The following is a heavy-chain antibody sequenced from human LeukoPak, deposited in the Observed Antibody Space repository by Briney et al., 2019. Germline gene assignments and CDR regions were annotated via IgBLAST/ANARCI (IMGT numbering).Heavy chain of an antibody. CDR2: IYYRGST. CDR1: GGPLSSQY. J-gene: IGHJ5*02. D-gene: IGHD5-18*01. CDR3: ARDIISEYSKSHSHFDP. Sequence: SETLSLTCTVSGGPLSSQYWSWIRQPPGKGLEWIGYIYYRGSTSYNPSLKSRVTISVDTSKNQFSLRLNSVTAADTAVYYCARDIISEYSKSHSHFDPWGQGTLVTVSS. V-gene: IGHV4-59*11.